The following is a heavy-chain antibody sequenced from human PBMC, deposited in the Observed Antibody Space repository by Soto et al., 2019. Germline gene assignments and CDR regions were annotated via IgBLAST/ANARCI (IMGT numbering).Heavy chain of an antibody. CDR1: GGTFSSYA. D-gene: IGHD3-10*01. CDR2: IIPIFGTA. CDR3: ARVVGTYYYGSGKEYYFDY. Sequence: ASVKVSCKASGGTFSSYAISWVRQAPGQGLEWMGGIIPIFGTANYAQKFRGRVTITADESTSTAYMELSSLRSEDTAVYYCARVVGTYYYGSGKEYYFDYWGQGTLVTVSS. J-gene: IGHJ4*02. V-gene: IGHV1-69*13.